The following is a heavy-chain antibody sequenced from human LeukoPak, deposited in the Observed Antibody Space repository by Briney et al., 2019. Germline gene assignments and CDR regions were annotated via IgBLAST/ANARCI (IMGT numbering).Heavy chain of an antibody. CDR2: ISNSGST. J-gene: IGHJ3*02. D-gene: IGHD3-10*01. CDR3: ARRISMVRGVISINAFDI. CDR1: GGSIGSYY. Sequence: SETLSLTCTVSGGSIGSYYWSWIRQPPGKGLEWLGHISNSGSTNYNPSLKSPVTISVDTSKNQFSLKLSSVTAADTAVYYCARRISMVRGVISINAFDIWGQGTMVTVSS. V-gene: IGHV4-59*01.